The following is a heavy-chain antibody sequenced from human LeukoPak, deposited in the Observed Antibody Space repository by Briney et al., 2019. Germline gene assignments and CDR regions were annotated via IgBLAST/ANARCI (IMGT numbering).Heavy chain of an antibody. CDR2: IRDSGGT. V-gene: IGHV3-48*01. CDR3: ARDHDFAFDN. Sequence: PGGSLRLSCAASGFTFSTYPMNWVRQAPGKGLEWISHIRDSGGTDYADSVKGRFTISRDNAKNSLHLQLSSLRAEDTAVYYCARDHDFAFDNWGQGTLVTVSS. D-gene: IGHD2-21*02. CDR1: GFTFSTYP. J-gene: IGHJ4*02.